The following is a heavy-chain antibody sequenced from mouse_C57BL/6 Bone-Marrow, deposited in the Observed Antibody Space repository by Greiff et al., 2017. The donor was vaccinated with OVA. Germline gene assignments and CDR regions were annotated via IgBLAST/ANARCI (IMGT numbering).Heavy chain of an antibody. D-gene: IGHD1-1*01. J-gene: IGHJ1*03. CDR2: ISYDGSN. CDR3: ARGDGSSYFDV. CDR1: GYSITSGYY. Sequence: EVKLMESGPGLVKPSQSLSLTCSVTGYSITSGYYWNWIRQFPGNKLEWMGYISYDGSNNYNPSLKNRISITRDTSKNQFFLKLNSVTTEDTATYYCARGDGSSYFDVWGTGTTVTVSS. V-gene: IGHV3-6*01.